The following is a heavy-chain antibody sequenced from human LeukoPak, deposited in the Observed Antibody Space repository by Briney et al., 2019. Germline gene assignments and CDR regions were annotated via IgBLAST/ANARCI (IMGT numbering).Heavy chain of an antibody. CDR1: GGSFSGYY. Sequence: SETLSLTCAVYGGSFSGYYWSWIRQPPGKGLEWIGEINHSGSTNYNPSLKSRVTISVDTSKNLFSLNLGSVTAADAAVYYCARGLVVVGTRRFDPWGQGTLVTVSS. CDR3: ARGLVVVGTRRFDP. V-gene: IGHV4-34*01. D-gene: IGHD2-15*01. CDR2: INHSGST. J-gene: IGHJ5*02.